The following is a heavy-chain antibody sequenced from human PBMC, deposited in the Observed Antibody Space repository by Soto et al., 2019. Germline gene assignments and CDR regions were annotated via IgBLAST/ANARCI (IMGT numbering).Heavy chain of an antibody. Sequence: QVQLVQSGAEVKKPGASVKVSCKASGYTFTSYGISWVRQAPGQWIEWMGWISAYNGNTNYAQKLQGRVTMTTDTSTSTAYMELRSLRSDDTAVYYWARVMRLCSGGSCANWFYRWCQGTLVTVSS. D-gene: IGHD2-15*01. CDR1: GYTFTSYG. CDR3: ARVMRLCSGGSCANWFYR. CDR2: ISAYNGNT. V-gene: IGHV1-18*01. J-gene: IGHJ5*02.